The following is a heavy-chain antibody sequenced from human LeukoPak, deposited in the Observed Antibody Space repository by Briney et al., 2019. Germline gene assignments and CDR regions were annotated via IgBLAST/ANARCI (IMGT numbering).Heavy chain of an antibody. CDR2: ISYDGTNK. J-gene: IGHJ3*02. D-gene: IGHD7-27*01. Sequence: PGGSLRLSCAASGFTFSTYAMHWVHQAPGKGLEWVAFISYDGTNKYCADSVKGRFTISRDNSKNTLYLQMNSLRAEDTALYYCAREILTGYAFDIWGQGTMVTVSS. CDR3: AREILTGYAFDI. V-gene: IGHV3-30-3*01. CDR1: GFTFSTYA.